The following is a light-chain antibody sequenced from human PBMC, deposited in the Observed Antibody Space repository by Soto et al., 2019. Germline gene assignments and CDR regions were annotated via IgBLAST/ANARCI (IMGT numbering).Light chain of an antibody. V-gene: IGKV3-11*01. CDR1: QSVSSY. CDR2: DAS. CDR3: QQRSDWPPLT. J-gene: IGKJ4*01. Sequence: EIVLTQSPATLSLSPGERATLSCRASQSVSSYLAWYQQKPGQAPRLLIYDASNKATGIPARFSGSGSGTDFTLTISSLEPEDVAVYYCQQRSDWPPLTFGGGTKGEIK.